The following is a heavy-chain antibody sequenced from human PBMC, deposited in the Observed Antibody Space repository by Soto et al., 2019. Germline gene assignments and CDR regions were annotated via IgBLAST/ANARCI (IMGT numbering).Heavy chain of an antibody. Sequence: QPGGSLRLSCAASGFTFSRDGMSWVRQAPGKGLEWVSLITDNGGSTYYADSVKGRFTISRDNTKNTLFLQMNSLRAEDTAVYYCTKDIRRNGDYGPHYFDYRGQGTLVTVSS. J-gene: IGHJ4*02. CDR1: GFTFSRDG. CDR2: ITDNGGST. V-gene: IGHV3-23*01. CDR3: TKDIRRNGDYGPHYFDY. D-gene: IGHD2-21*02.